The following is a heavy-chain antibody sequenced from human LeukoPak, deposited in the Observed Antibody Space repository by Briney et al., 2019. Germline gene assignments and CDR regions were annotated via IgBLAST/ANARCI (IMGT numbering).Heavy chain of an antibody. CDR2: ISAYNGNT. D-gene: IGHD6-19*01. Sequence: ASVKVSCKASGYTFTSYGISWVRQAPGQGLEWMGWISAYNGNTNYAQKLQGRVTMTTDTSTSTAYVELRSLRSDDTAVYYCARFRPQLSIAVAGNIFDYWGQGTLVTVSS. J-gene: IGHJ4*02. CDR1: GYTFTSYG. V-gene: IGHV1-18*01. CDR3: ARFRPQLSIAVAGNIFDY.